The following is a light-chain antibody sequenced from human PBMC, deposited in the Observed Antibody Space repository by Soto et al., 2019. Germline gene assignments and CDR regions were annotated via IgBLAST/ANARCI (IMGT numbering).Light chain of an antibody. Sequence: DIQMTQSPSSLSASVGDRVTITCRARQSISSYLNWYQQKPGKAPKLLIYAASSLQSGVPSRFSGSGSGTDFTLTISSLQPEDFATYYGQQSYSTPALTFGGGTKVEIK. V-gene: IGKV1-39*01. J-gene: IGKJ4*01. CDR2: AAS. CDR3: QQSYSTPALT. CDR1: QSISSY.